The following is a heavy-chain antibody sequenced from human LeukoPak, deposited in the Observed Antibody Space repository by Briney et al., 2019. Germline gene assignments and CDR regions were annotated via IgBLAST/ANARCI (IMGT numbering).Heavy chain of an antibody. Sequence: ASVKVSCKASGYTITNNYMHWVRQAPGQGLEGMGVINPSGTGTSYAQKFQGRITMSRDTSTSTVYMELSSLRSEDTAFYYCATDHSMANTAWWFDPWGQGTLVTVSS. CDR3: ATDHSMANTAWWFDP. CDR1: GYTITNNY. CDR2: INPSGTGT. V-gene: IGHV1-46*01. J-gene: IGHJ5*02. D-gene: IGHD5-24*01.